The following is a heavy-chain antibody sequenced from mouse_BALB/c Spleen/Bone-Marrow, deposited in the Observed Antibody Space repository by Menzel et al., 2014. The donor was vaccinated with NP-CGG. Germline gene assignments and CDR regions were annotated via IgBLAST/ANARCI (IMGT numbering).Heavy chain of an antibody. J-gene: IGHJ1*01. V-gene: IGHV1S34*01. D-gene: IGHD1-2*01. CDR3: ARGDTTAPPWFFDV. Sequence: LVKTGASVKISCKASGYSFTGYYMHWVKQSHGRSLEWIGYISCYNGATSHNQKFKGKATFTVDTPSSTAYMQFNSLTSEDSAVYYCARGDTTAPPWFFDVWRAVTTVTVSS. CDR2: ISCYNGAT. CDR1: GYSFTGYY.